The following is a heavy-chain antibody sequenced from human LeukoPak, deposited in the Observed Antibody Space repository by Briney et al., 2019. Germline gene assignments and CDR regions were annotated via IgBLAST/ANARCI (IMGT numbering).Heavy chain of an antibody. J-gene: IGHJ4*02. Sequence: SETLSLTCTVSGGSISSYYWSWIRQPPGKGLEWIGYIYYSGSTNYNPPLKSRVTISVDTSKNQFSLKLSSVTAADTAVYYCARDGLGYFDYWGQGTLVTVSS. CDR2: IYYSGST. CDR1: GGSISSYY. D-gene: IGHD3-16*01. CDR3: ARDGLGYFDY. V-gene: IGHV4-59*01.